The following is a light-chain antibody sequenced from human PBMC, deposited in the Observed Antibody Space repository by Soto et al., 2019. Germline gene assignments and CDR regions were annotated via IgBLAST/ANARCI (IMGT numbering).Light chain of an antibody. CDR1: QSVSSSY. J-gene: IGKJ4*01. Sequence: EIVLTQSPGTLSLSPGERATLSCRASQSVSSSYLAWYQKKPGQAPRLIIYGASSRATGIPDRFSGSGSGTDLTLTISRLETEDFAVYYCQQYGSSPPITFGGGTKVDIK. V-gene: IGKV3-20*01. CDR2: GAS. CDR3: QQYGSSPPIT.